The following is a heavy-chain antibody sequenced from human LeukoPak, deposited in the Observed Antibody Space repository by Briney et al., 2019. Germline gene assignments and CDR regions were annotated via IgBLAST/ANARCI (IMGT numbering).Heavy chain of an antibody. CDR1: GGSFSGYY. CDR3: ARIYDILTGYFDY. CDR2: INHSGST. J-gene: IGHJ4*02. V-gene: IGHV4-34*01. Sequence: PSETLSLTCAVYGGSFSGYYWSWIRQPPGKGLEWIGEINHSGSTNYNPSLKSRVTISVDTSKNQFSQKLSSVTAADTAVYYCARIYDILTGYFDYWGQGTLVTVSS. D-gene: IGHD3-9*01.